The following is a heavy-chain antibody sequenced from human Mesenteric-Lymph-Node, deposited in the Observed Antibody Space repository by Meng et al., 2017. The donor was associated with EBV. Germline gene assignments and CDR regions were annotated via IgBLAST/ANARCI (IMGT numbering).Heavy chain of an antibody. Sequence: QVQLQESGPGLVKPSVTLSLTCAVSGGSITSVGYYWSWRRQSPGKSLEWIGDIYYSGFTSYNPSLQSRMAMSVDTSKNQFSLSLSSVTAADTAVYFCAREEHTSSYFSYWGQGTLVTVSS. J-gene: IGHJ4*02. CDR1: GGSITSVGYY. D-gene: IGHD2-2*01. V-gene: IGHV4-30-4*01. CDR3: AREEHTSSYFSY. CDR2: IYYSGFT.